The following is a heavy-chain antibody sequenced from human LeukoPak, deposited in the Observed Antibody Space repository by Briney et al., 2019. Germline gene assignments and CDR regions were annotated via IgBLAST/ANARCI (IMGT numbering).Heavy chain of an antibody. V-gene: IGHV3-48*01. Sequence: GGSLRLSCAVSGFTFSSFSMNWVRQAPGKGLEWVSYISSSGSTIYYADSVKGRFTISRDNAKNSLYLQMNSLRAEDTAVYYCARPTVDAFDIWGQGTMVTVSS. CDR2: ISSSGSTI. J-gene: IGHJ3*02. D-gene: IGHD4-17*01. CDR3: ARPTVDAFDI. CDR1: GFTFSSFS.